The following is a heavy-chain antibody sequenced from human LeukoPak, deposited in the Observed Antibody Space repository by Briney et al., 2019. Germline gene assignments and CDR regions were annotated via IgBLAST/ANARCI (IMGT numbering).Heavy chain of an antibody. J-gene: IGHJ1*01. CDR2: ISSSSDLM. CDR3: ARDRGTFYYGGSGPVLEYFQH. D-gene: IGHD3-22*01. V-gene: IGHV3-48*01. CDR1: GFSLSISG. Sequence: GGSLRLSCEASGFSLSISGMNWVRQAPGKGLEWVSYISSSSDLMSYVASVKGRFTVSRDNAKNSLFLQMNSLRADDTAVYFCARDRGTFYYGGSGPVLEYFQHWGQGTLVTVSS.